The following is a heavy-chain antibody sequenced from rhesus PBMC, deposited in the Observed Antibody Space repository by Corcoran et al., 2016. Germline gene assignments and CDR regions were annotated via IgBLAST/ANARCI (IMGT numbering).Heavy chain of an antibody. D-gene: IGHD4-23*01. Sequence: QVHLQESGPGLVKPSETLPLTCAVSGDSPSGAYDWNWIRQPPGQGLEWIGYVYGPSGNTIYNPSLRDRVTISMDTSKNQVSLRLTSVTAADTAVYYCARDVNTATDNSFDLWGRGILVTVSS. CDR1: GDSPSGAYD. CDR3: ARDVNTATDNSFDL. V-gene: IGHV4-76*01. CDR2: VYGPSGNT. J-gene: IGHJ5-2*02.